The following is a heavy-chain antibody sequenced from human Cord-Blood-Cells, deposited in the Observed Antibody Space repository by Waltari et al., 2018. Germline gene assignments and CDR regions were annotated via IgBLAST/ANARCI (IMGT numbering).Heavy chain of an antibody. D-gene: IGHD6-6*01. J-gene: IGHJ1*01. Sequence: EVQLVQSGAEVKKPGESLKISCQGSGYTLTRYWTGWVRQRPGKGREWMGIIYPSDAETRHSPSVQGQVTISADKSISTAYLQWSSLEASDTAMYYCARHVGAARPEYFQHWGQGTLVTVSS. CDR1: GYTLTRYW. CDR2: IYPSDAET. CDR3: ARHVGAARPEYFQH. V-gene: IGHV5-51*01.